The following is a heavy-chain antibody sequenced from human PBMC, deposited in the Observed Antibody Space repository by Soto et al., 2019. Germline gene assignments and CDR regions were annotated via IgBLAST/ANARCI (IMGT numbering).Heavy chain of an antibody. Sequence: SETLSLTCAVSGGSISSNNWWSWVRQPPGKGLEWIGEIYHSGSTNYNPSLKSRVTISVDTSKNQFSLKLSSVTAADTAVYYCARHVAYDSTFDYWGQGTLVTVSS. CDR3: ARHVAYDSTFDY. V-gene: IGHV4-4*02. CDR2: IYHSGST. J-gene: IGHJ4*02. D-gene: IGHD3-22*01. CDR1: GGSISSNNW.